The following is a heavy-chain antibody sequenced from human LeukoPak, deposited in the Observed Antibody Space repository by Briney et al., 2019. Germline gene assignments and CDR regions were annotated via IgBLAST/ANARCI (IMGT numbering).Heavy chain of an antibody. CDR2: IYYSGST. Sequence: SETLSLTCTVSGGSISSYYWSWIRQPPGEGLEWIGYIYYSGSTNYNPSLKSRVTISVDTSKNQFSLKLSSVTAADTAVYYCARAPRPRGVGAFGMDVWGQGTTVTVSS. CDR1: GGSISSYY. J-gene: IGHJ6*02. V-gene: IGHV4-59*01. CDR3: ARAPRPRGVGAFGMDV. D-gene: IGHD1-26*01.